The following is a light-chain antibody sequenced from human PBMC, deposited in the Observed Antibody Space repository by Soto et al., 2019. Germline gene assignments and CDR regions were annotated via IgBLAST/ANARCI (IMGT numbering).Light chain of an antibody. Sequence: SYELTQPPSVSVAPGKTARVTCGGNNIGSKSVHWYQQKPGQAPVLVIYSDSDRPSAIPERFSGSNSANTATLTISRVEAGDEADYYCQVWDSGSDHVVFGGGTKGTVL. CDR2: SDS. CDR3: QVWDSGSDHVV. CDR1: NIGSKS. V-gene: IGLV3-21*04. J-gene: IGLJ2*01.